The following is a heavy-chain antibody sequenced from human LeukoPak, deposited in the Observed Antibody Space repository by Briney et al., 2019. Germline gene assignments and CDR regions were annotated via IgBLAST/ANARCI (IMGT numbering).Heavy chain of an antibody. CDR3: ARGYSSSWYVDYYYYMDV. V-gene: IGHV1-8*02. J-gene: IGHJ6*03. CDR2: MNANSGNT. CDR1: GYTFSGYH. Sequence: GASVKVSCKTPGYTFSGYHMHWVRQAPGQGLEWMGWMNANSGNTGYAQKFQGRVTMTRNTSISTAYMELSSLRSEDTAVYYCARGYSSSWYVDYYYYMDVWGKGTTVTISS. D-gene: IGHD6-13*01.